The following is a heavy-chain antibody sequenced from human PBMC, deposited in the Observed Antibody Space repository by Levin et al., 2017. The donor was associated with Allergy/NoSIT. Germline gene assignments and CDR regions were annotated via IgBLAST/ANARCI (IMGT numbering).Heavy chain of an antibody. V-gene: IGHV1-18*01. Sequence: ASVKVSCKASGYTFTSYGISWVRQAPGQGLEWMGWISVYNGNTNYAQKVQGRVTMTTDTSTSTAYMELWSLRSDDTAVYYCARVTVDTALVLYYFDYWGQGTLVTVSS. J-gene: IGHJ4*02. D-gene: IGHD5-18*01. CDR2: ISVYNGNT. CDR1: GYTFTSYG. CDR3: ARVTVDTALVLYYFDY.